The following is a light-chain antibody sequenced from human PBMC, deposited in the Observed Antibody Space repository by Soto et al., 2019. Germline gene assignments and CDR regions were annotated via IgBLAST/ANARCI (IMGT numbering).Light chain of an antibody. Sequence: DIQMTQSPSTLSASVGDRVTITCRASQSISSWLAWYQQKPGKAPKLLIYDASSLESGVPSRFSGSGSGTEFTLTISSLRPDDFATYYGQQSYSTLRTFGQGTKVDIK. V-gene: IGKV1-5*01. J-gene: IGKJ1*01. CDR2: DAS. CDR1: QSISSW. CDR3: QQSYSTLRT.